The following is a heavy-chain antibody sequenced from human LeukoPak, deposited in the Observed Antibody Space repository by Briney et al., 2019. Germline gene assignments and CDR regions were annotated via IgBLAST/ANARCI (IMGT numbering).Heavy chain of an antibody. J-gene: IGHJ2*01. CDR2: IFYSGST. CDR3: VRRGVLWFGELSYYYFDL. Sequence: SETLSLTCTVSGDSISNYYWGWIRQSPGKGLEWIGYIFYSGSTNSSPSLMSRASISVDTSKNQFSLKLDSLTAADTAVYYCVRRGVLWFGELSYYYFDLWGRGTLVAVSS. V-gene: IGHV4-59*01. CDR1: GDSISNYY. D-gene: IGHD3-10*01.